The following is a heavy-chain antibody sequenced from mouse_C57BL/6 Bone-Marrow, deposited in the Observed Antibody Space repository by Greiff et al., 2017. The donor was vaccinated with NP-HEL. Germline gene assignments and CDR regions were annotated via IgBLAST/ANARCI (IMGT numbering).Heavy chain of an antibody. CDR2: ISYDGSN. D-gene: IGHD3-2*02. CDR3: ARGGSSGYRY. J-gene: IGHJ2*01. Sequence: EVQLVESGPGLVKPSQSLSLTCSVTGYSITSGYYWNWIRQFPGNKLEWMGYISYDGSNNYNPSLKNRISITRDTSKNQFFLKLNSVTTEDTATYYCARGGSSGYRYWGQGTTLTVSS. CDR1: GYSITSGYY. V-gene: IGHV3-6*01.